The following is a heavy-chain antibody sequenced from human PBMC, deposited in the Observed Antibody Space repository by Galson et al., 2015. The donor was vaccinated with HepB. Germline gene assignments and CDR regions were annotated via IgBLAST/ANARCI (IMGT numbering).Heavy chain of an antibody. D-gene: IGHD3-10*01. CDR2: IYYRSKWYN. J-gene: IGHJ6*02. CDR1: GDSVSSNSAA. V-gene: IGHV6-1*01. CDR3: ARDPVRGGNYYHVYYGMDV. Sequence: CAISGDSVSSNSAAWNWIRQSPSRGLEWLGRIYYRSKWYNDYAESVKSRITINPDTSKNQFSLQLNSVTPEDTAVYYCARDPVRGGNYYHVYYGMDVWGQGTTVTVSS.